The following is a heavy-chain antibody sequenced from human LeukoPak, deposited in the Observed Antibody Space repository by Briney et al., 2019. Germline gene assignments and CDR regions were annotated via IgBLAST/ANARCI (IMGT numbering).Heavy chain of an antibody. CDR2: ISSSGSTI. Sequence: PGGSLRLSCSASGFTFRSFEMHWVRQAPGKGLEGVSYISSSGSTIYYADSVKGRFTISRDSAKNSLYLQMNTLRAEDTAVYYCAREGIAAAGDFDYWGQGTLVTVSS. CDR3: AREGIAAAGDFDY. V-gene: IGHV3-48*03. CDR1: GFTFRSFE. D-gene: IGHD6-13*01. J-gene: IGHJ4*02.